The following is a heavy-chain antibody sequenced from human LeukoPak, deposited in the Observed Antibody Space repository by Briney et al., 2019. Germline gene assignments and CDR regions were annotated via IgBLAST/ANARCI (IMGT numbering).Heavy chain of an antibody. CDR2: IYWDDDK. Sequence: ESDPTLVNPTQTLTVTCTFSGFSLSPSGLGVGWIRQPPGKDMEWLAVIYWDDDKRYSPSLKSRLTITKDTSKNQVVLTMTNMDPVDTATYYCALSPDIAAAGIMSWFDPWGQGTLVTVSS. J-gene: IGHJ5*02. V-gene: IGHV2-5*02. CDR1: GFSLSPSGLG. CDR3: ALSPDIAAAGIMSWFDP. D-gene: IGHD6-13*01.